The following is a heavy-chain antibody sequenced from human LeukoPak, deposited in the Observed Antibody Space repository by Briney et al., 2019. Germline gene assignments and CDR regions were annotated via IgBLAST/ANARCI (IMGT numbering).Heavy chain of an antibody. Sequence: GGSLRLSCAASGFTFSSYEMNWVRQAPGKGLEWVSYISSSGSTIYYADSVKGRFTISRDNAKNSLYLQMNSLRAEDTAVYYCARGRGDYGDSYYFDYWGQGTLVTVSS. CDR1: GFTFSSYE. V-gene: IGHV3-48*03. D-gene: IGHD4-17*01. CDR3: ARGRGDYGDSYYFDY. CDR2: ISSSGSTI. J-gene: IGHJ4*02.